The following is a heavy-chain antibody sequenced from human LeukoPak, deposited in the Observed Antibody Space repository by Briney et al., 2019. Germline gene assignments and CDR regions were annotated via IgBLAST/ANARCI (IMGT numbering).Heavy chain of an antibody. D-gene: IGHD3-10*01. CDR1: GFTFSSYA. J-gene: IGHJ4*02. CDR3: AKGKVSDS. Sequence: GGSLRLSCAASGFTFSSYAMSWVRQTPGKGLEWVSAISGSGGSTYYADSVEGRFTISRDNSNNTLYPQMNSLRAEDTAVYYCAKGKVSDSWGQGTLVTVSS. CDR2: ISGSGGST. V-gene: IGHV3-23*01.